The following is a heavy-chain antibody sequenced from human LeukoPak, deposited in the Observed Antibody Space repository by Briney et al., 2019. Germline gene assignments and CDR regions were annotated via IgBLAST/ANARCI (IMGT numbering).Heavy chain of an antibody. CDR1: GGSFSGYY. D-gene: IGHD3-10*01. V-gene: IGHV4-34*01. Sequence: KSSETLSLTCAVYGGSFSGYYWSWIRQPPGKGLEWIGEINHSGSTNYNPSLKSRVTISVDTSKNQFSLKLSSVTAADTAVYYCARGHGKLLWFGVRRWFDPWGQGTLVTVSS. CDR2: INHSGST. CDR3: ARGHGKLLWFGVRRWFDP. J-gene: IGHJ5*02.